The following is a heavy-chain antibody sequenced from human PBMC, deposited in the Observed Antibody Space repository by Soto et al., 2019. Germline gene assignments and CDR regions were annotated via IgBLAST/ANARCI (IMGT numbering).Heavy chain of an antibody. V-gene: IGHV4-59*08. CDR2: IYYSGST. Sequence: QVQLQESGPGLVKPSETLSLTCTVSGGTISSWYWSWIRQPPGKGLEWIGYIYYSGSTNCNPSLKSRVTISVVTSKNQFSLKLSSVIAADTAVYYCARRYGSAIDYWGQGTLVTVSS. CDR1: GGTISSWY. J-gene: IGHJ4*02. D-gene: IGHD1-26*01. CDR3: ARRYGSAIDY.